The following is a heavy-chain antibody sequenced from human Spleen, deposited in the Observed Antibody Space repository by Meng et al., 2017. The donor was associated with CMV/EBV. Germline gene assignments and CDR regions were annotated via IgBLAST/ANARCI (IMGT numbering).Heavy chain of an antibody. D-gene: IGHD1-26*01. J-gene: IGHJ6*02. Sequence: GESLKISCAASGFTFSSYAMHWVRQAPGKGLEWVAIISYDGSNKYYADPVKGRFTISRDNSNNTLYLQKNSLRAEDTAVYYCAKDASGSQYYGMDVWGQGTTVTVSS. CDR2: ISYDGSNK. V-gene: IGHV3-30*04. CDR1: GFTFSSYA. CDR3: AKDASGSQYYGMDV.